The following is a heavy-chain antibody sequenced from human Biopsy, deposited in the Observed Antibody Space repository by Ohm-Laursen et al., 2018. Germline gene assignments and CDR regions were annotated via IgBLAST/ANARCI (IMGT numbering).Heavy chain of an antibody. J-gene: IGHJ3*01. CDR2: INSDGSST. V-gene: IGHV3-74*01. CDR3: ARLNSGTYDASDL. CDR1: GFSFSRFW. Sequence: SLRLSCAASGFSFSRFWMYWVRQAPGKGLVWVSRINSDGSSTNYADAVKGRFTISRDNAKNTVFLQMNSLRAEDTAVYYCARLNSGTYDASDLWGQGTMVIVSS. D-gene: IGHD1-26*01.